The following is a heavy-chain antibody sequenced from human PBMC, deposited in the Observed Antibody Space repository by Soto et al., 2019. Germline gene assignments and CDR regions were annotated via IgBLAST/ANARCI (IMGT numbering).Heavy chain of an antibody. J-gene: IGHJ5*02. CDR2: INPNSGDT. CDR3: AKIATAGDFDP. CDR1: GYTFTAYY. D-gene: IGHD6-13*01. V-gene: IGHV1-2*02. Sequence: QVQLVQSGAEVKKPGASVKVSCKASGYTFTAYYMHWVRQAPGQGLEWMGWINPNSGDTNYAQKFQGRVPMTRDTSISTAYMELSRLRSDDTAMYYCAKIATAGDFDPWGQGTLVTVSS.